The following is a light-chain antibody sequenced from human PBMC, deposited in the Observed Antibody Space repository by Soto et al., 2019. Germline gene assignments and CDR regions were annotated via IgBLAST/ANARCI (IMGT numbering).Light chain of an antibody. CDR3: QQYGDSRT. Sequence: IVLTQSPGPLSLSPGERATLSCRASQSVSSHLAWYQQRPGQAPRLLIYGASSRATGIPDRFSGSGSGTDFTLTISRLEPEDFALYYCQQYGDSRTLGQGTKVDIK. CDR2: GAS. J-gene: IGKJ1*01. CDR1: QSVSSH. V-gene: IGKV3-20*01.